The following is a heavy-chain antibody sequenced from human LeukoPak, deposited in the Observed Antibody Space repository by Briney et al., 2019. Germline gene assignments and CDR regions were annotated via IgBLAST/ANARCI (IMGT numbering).Heavy chain of an antibody. CDR2: ISSSSSYI. CDR1: GFTFSSYS. CDR3: ARPTLINYYDSSGYSLGWYFDL. J-gene: IGHJ2*01. V-gene: IGHV3-21*01. Sequence: GGSLRLSCAASGFTFSSYSMNWVRQAPGKGLEWVSSISSSSSYIYYADSVKGRFTISRDNAKNSLYLQMNSLRAEDTAVYYCARPTLINYYDSSGYSLGWYFDLWGRGTLVTVSS. D-gene: IGHD3-22*01.